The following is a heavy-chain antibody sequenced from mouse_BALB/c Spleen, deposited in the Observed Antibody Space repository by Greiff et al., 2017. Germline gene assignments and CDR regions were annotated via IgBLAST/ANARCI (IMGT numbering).Heavy chain of an antibody. CDR1: GFSLSTSGMG. Sequence: QVTLKVSGPGILQPSQTLSLSCSFSGFSLSTSGMGVSWIRQPSGQGLVWLAHIYWDDDKRYNPSLKSRLTISKDTSRNQVFLKITSVDTADTATYDCARRVLSGYFDVWGAGTTVTVAA. J-gene: IGHJ1*01. CDR3: ARRVLSGYFDV. CDR2: IYWDDDK. D-gene: IGHD6-2*01. V-gene: IGHV8-12*01.